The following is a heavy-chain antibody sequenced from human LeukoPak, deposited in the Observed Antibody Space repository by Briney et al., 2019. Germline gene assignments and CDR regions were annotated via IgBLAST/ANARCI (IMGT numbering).Heavy chain of an antibody. D-gene: IGHD7-27*01. V-gene: IGHV3-23*01. J-gene: IGHJ4*02. CDR3: AKDRLKWGACYY. CDR2: INDSGDDT. CDR1: GVTLSSYA. Sequence: GSRCPACAVSGVTLSSYAMSWVRQAPGKGLEWVSIINDSGDDTYYTDSVKGRFTISRDNSKNTLYLQMNSLRAEDTAVYYCAKDRLKWGACYYLRQGTMVTVSS.